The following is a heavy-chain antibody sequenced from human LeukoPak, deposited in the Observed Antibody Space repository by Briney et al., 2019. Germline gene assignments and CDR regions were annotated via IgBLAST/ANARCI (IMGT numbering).Heavy chain of an antibody. CDR1: GFIFTNYF. J-gene: IGHJ4*02. Sequence: GGSLRLSCAASGFIFTNYFMSWVRQAPGKGLEWVASIKHDGSEKYYVDSVRGRFTISRDNTMNSLYLQMSSLRAEDTAVYYCATDRGWRTSGYYLYYFEYWGQETLVTYSS. D-gene: IGHD3-3*01. V-gene: IGHV3-7*01. CDR3: ATDRGWRTSGYYLYYFEY. CDR2: IKHDGSEK.